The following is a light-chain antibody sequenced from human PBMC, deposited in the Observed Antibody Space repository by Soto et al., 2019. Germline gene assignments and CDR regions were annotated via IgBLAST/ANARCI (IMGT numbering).Light chain of an antibody. V-gene: IGKV3-20*01. CDR3: QLSANSLWT. CDR2: GAS. J-gene: IGKJ1*01. Sequence: EIGLTQSPGTLSLSPGERATLSFMASQSVSSSYLAWYQQKPCQAPRLLIYGASSRATGIPDRFSGSGSGTDFTHIISRLEPEDVAEYYCQLSANSLWTFGQGTKVDIK. CDR1: QSVSSSY.